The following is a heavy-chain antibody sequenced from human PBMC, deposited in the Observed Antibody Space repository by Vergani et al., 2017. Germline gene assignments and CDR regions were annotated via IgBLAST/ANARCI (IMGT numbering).Heavy chain of an antibody. D-gene: IGHD3-10*01. CDR3: ARGRMWFGELGFEY. V-gene: IGHV4-34*01. CDR1: GGSFSGYY. J-gene: IGHJ4*02. CDR2: INHSGST. Sequence: QVQLQQWGAGLLKPSETLSLTCAVYGGSFSGYYWSWIRQPPGKGLEWIGEINHSGSTNYNPSLKSRVTISVDTSKNQFSLKLSSGTAADTAVYYCARGRMWFGELGFEYWGQGTLVTVSS.